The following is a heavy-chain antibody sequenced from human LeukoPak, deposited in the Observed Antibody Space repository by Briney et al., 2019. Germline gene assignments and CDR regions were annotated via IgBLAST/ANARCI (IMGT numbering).Heavy chain of an antibody. CDR3: ARDGVSYYYYMDV. V-gene: IGHV3-66*02. D-gene: IGHD3-16*01. Sequence: GGSLRLSCAASGFTVSSNYMSWVRQAPGKRLEWVSVIYSGGSTYYADSVKGRFTISRDNSKNTLYLQMNSLRAEDTAVYYCARDGVSYYYYMDVWGKGTTVTVSS. CDR2: IYSGGST. J-gene: IGHJ6*03. CDR1: GFTVSSNY.